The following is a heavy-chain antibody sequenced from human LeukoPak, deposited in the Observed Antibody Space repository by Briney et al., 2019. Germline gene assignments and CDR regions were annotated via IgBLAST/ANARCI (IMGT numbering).Heavy chain of an antibody. CDR3: ARSKVAGTSDY. J-gene: IGHJ4*02. Sequence: PGGSLRLSCAASGFTFGSYNMNWVRQAPGKGLEWVSTISTSSSYIYYADSVKGRFTISRDNGKNSLYLQMSSLRAEDTAVYYCARSKVAGTSDYWGQGTLVAVSS. V-gene: IGHV3-21*01. CDR1: GFTFGSYN. CDR2: ISTSSSYI. D-gene: IGHD6-19*01.